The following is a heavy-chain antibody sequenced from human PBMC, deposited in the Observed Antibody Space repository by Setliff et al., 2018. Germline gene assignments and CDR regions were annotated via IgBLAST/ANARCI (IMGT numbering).Heavy chain of an antibody. CDR2: INPSGGNT. CDR1: GYTFTIYY. J-gene: IGHJ4*02. V-gene: IGHV1-46*03. Sequence: ASVKVSCKASGYTFTIYYMHWVRQAPGQGLEWMGIINPSGGNTNYAQKFQGRVTMTSDTSTSTVYMELSSLRSEDTALYYCARGAVRYFDWLLPTLDYWGQGTLVTVSS. D-gene: IGHD3-9*01. CDR3: ARGAVRYFDWLLPTLDY.